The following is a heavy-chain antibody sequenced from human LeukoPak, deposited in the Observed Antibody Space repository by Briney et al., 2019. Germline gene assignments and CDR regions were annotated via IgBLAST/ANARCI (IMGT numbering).Heavy chain of an antibody. CDR1: GFTFSNYW. CDR3: AKYGVGDTPRPYYYYYMDV. V-gene: IGHV3-74*01. Sequence: PGGSLRLSCAASGFTFSNYWMHWVRQAPGKGLVWVSRINSDGINTSYADSVKGRFTISRDNSKNTLYLQMNSLRAGDTAVYYCAKYGVGDTPRPYYYYYMDVWGKGTTVTVSS. D-gene: IGHD1-26*01. J-gene: IGHJ6*03. CDR2: INSDGINT.